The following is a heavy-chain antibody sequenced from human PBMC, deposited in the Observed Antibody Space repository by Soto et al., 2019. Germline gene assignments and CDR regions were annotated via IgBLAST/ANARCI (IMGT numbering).Heavy chain of an antibody. D-gene: IGHD1-1*01. V-gene: IGHV3-11*06. Sequence: GGSLRLSYAASGFTFSDYYMSWIRQAPGKGLEWVSYISSSSSYTNYADSVKGRFTISRDNAKNSLYLQMNSLKAEDTAFFYWGRVPGGGMDLQNCWGQGPWVPFPS. CDR3: GRVPGGGMDLQNC. J-gene: IGHJ4*02. CDR2: ISSSSSYT. CDR1: GFTFSDYY.